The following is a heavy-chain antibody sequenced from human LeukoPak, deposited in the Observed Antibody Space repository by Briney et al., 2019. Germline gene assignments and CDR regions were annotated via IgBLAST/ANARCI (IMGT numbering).Heavy chain of an antibody. CDR3: AREGDREEFDY. CDR2: ISSSGSTI. Sequence: GGSLRLSCAASGFTFSSNYMSWIRQAPGKGLEWVSYISSSGSTIYYADSVKGRFTISRYNAKNSLYLQMNSLRAEDTAVYYCAREGDREEFDYWGQGTLVTVSS. J-gene: IGHJ4*02. CDR1: GFTFSSNY. D-gene: IGHD2-21*01. V-gene: IGHV3-11*01.